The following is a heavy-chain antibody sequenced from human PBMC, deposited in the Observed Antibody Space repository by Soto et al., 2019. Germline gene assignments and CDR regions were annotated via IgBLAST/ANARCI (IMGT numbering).Heavy chain of an antibody. Sequence: QVQLVQSGAEVKKPGSSVKVSCKASGGTFSSYAISWVRQAPGQGLEWMGGIIPIFGTANYAQKFQGRVTITADESTSTAYMELSSLRSEDTAVYYCASPLMVRGVIITAQFGYWGQGTLVTVSS. D-gene: IGHD3-10*01. J-gene: IGHJ4*02. CDR2: IIPIFGTA. CDR3: ASPLMVRGVIITAQFGY. CDR1: GGTFSSYA. V-gene: IGHV1-69*01.